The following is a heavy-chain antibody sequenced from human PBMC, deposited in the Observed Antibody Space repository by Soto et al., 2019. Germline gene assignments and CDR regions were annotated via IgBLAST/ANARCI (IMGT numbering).Heavy chain of an antibody. Sequence: KVSCHTSGYPFISYGISWVRQAPGQGPEWMGWINVYSGNTDYAQKFRDRITVTTDTSTSTAYMELRSLRSDDTAVYYCARIKASSMDVWGQGTRVTVSS. V-gene: IGHV1-18*01. CDR2: INVYSGNT. J-gene: IGHJ6*02. CDR1: GYPFISYG. D-gene: IGHD3-16*01. CDR3: ARIKASSMDV.